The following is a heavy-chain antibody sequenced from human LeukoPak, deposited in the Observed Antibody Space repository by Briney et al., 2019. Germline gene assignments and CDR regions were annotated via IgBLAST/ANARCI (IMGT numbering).Heavy chain of an antibody. V-gene: IGHV1-18*01. D-gene: IGHD2-15*01. CDR1: GYTFTSYG. Sequence: GASVKVSCKASGYTFTSYGISWVRQAPGQGLEWMGWISPYNGNTNYAQKLQGRVTMTTDTSTSTAYMGLRSLRSDDTAVYYCARVLGYCSGGSCYTFDYWGQGTLVTVSS. CDR3: ARVLGYCSGGSCYTFDY. CDR2: ISPYNGNT. J-gene: IGHJ4*02.